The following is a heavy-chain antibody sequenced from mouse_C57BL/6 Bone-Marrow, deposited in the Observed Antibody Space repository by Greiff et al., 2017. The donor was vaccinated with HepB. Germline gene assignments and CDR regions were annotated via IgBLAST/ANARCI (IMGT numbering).Heavy chain of an antibody. J-gene: IGHJ2*01. D-gene: IGHD1-1*01. V-gene: IGHV5-4*01. CDR2: ISDGGSYT. Sequence: EVQLVESGGDLVKPGGSLKLSCAVSGFTFSSYAMSWVRQTPEKRLEWVATISDGGSYTYYPDNVKGRFTISRDNAKNNLYLQMSHLKSEDTAMYYCARDASYYDWGQGTTLTVSS. CDR1: GFTFSSYA. CDR3: ARDASYYD.